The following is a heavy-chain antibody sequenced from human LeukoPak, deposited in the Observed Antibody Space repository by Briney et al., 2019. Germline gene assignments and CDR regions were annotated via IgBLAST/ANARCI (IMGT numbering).Heavy chain of an antibody. Sequence: PSETLSLTCTVSGGSISSSSYYWGWIRQPPGKGLEWIGSIYYSGSTYYNPSLKSRVTISVDTSKNQFSLKLSSVTAADTAVYYCARSSLARWLQLPNDAFDIWGQGTMVTVPS. CDR1: GGSISSSSYY. J-gene: IGHJ3*02. V-gene: IGHV4-39*01. CDR2: IYYSGST. CDR3: ARSSLARWLQLPNDAFDI. D-gene: IGHD5-12*01.